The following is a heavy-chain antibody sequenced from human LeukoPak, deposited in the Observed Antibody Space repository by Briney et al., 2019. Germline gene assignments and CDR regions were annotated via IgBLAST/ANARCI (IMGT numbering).Heavy chain of an antibody. CDR3: ARCTVVFDY. CDR1: GGSFSGYY. Sequence: SETLSLTCAVYGGSFSGYYWSWIRQPPGKGLEWIGEINHSGSTNYNPSLESRVTISVDTSKNQFSLKLSSVTAADTAVYYCARCTVVFDYWGQGTLVTVSS. J-gene: IGHJ4*02. D-gene: IGHD4-23*01. CDR2: INHSGST. V-gene: IGHV4-34*01.